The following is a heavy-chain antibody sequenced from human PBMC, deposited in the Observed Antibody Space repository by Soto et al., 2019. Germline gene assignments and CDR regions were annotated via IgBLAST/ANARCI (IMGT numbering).Heavy chain of an antibody. Sequence: GSLKISCAASGFTFTIFAMSWVRQSPGKGLEWVSTISGSGGSTYYADAVKGRFTISRDNSMGTLYLQMKSLRAEDTAIYYCAKEVSLGSTVDLGYWGQGTLVTVSS. CDR2: ISGSGGST. CDR1: GFTFTIFA. CDR3: AKEVSLGSTVDLGY. J-gene: IGHJ4*02. D-gene: IGHD7-27*01. V-gene: IGHV3-23*01.